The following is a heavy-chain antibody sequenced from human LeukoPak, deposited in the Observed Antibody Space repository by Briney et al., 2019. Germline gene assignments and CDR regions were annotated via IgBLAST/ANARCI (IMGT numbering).Heavy chain of an antibody. CDR3: ARVQMGIYYYYYYGMDV. J-gene: IGHJ6*02. V-gene: IGHV1-18*01. CDR1: GYTFTSYG. CDR2: ISAYNGNT. Sequence: GAPVKVSCKASGYTFTSYGISWVRQAPGQGLEWMGWISAYNGNTNYAQKLQGRVTMTTDTSTSTAYMELRSLRSDDTAVYYCARVQMGIYYYYYYGMDVWGQGTTVTVSS. D-gene: IGHD5-24*01.